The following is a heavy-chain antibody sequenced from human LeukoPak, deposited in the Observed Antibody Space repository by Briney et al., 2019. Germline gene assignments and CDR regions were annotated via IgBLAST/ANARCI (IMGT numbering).Heavy chain of an antibody. V-gene: IGHV1-69*13. Sequence: ASVKVSCKASGGTFSSYAISWVRQAPGQGLEWMGGIIPIFGTANYAQKFQGRVTITADESTSTAYMELSSLRSEDTAVYYCARGKGKGDAFDIWGQGTMVTVSS. D-gene: IGHD3-10*01. J-gene: IGHJ3*02. CDR2: IIPIFGTA. CDR1: GGTFSSYA. CDR3: ARGKGKGDAFDI.